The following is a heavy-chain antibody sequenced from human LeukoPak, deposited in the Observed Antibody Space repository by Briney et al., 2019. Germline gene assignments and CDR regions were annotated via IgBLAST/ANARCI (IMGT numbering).Heavy chain of an antibody. CDR2: IYSTGST. J-gene: IGHJ4*02. D-gene: IGHD6-13*01. V-gene: IGHV4-4*07. CDR1: GCSISSYY. CDR3: ARQIASAGTAGFDF. Sequence: SETLSLTCTVSGCSISSYYWSWIRQPAGKGLEWIRRIYSTGSTNYNPSLKSRVTMSVDTSKNQFFLRLRSVSAADTAVYYCARQIASAGTAGFDFWGQGALVTVSS.